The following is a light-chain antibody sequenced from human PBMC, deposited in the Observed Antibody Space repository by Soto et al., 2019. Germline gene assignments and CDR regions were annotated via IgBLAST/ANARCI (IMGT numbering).Light chain of an antibody. CDR1: SSDVGGYNY. CDR3: SSYSSSNSWV. V-gene: IGLV2-14*01. J-gene: IGLJ7*01. Sequence: QSALTQPASVSGSPGQSITISCTGTSSDVGGYNYVSWYQQHPGKVPKLMIYEVTNRPSGVSNRFSGSKSGNTASLTISGLQAEDEADYFCSSYSSSNSWVFGGGTQLTVL. CDR2: EVT.